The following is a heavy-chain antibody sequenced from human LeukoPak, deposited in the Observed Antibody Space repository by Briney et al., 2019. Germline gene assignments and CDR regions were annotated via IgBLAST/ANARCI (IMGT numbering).Heavy chain of an antibody. D-gene: IGHD6-6*01. CDR2: LSWNSASI. J-gene: IGHJ4*02. CDR1: GFTFDDYA. CDR3: ARSRIAANGKYDY. V-gene: IGHV3-9*01. Sequence: GRSLRLSCAASGFTFDDYAMHWVRQAPGKGLEWVSGLSWNSASIGYADSVNGRFTISRDNAKNSLYLQMNSLRPEDSAFYYCARSRIAANGKYDYGGQEPLPTVPS.